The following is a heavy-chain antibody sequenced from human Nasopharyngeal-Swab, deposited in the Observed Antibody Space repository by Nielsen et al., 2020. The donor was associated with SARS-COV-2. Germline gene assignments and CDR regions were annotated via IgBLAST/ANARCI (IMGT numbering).Heavy chain of an antibody. V-gene: IGHV4-39*01. CDR3: ARHFRLLWFGP. CDR2: IYYSGST. D-gene: IGHD3-10*01. CDR1: GGSFSSYY. Sequence: SETLSLTCAVYGGSFSSYYWGWIRQPPGKGLEWIGSIYYSGSTYYNPSLKSRVTISVDTSKNQFSLKLSSVTAADTAVYYCARHFRLLWFGPGGQGTLVTVSS. J-gene: IGHJ5*02.